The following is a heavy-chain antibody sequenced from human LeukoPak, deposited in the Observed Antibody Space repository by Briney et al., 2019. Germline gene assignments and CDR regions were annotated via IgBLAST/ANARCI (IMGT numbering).Heavy chain of an antibody. V-gene: IGHV3-21*01. Sequence: PGGSLRLSCAASGFTFSSYSMNWVRQAPGKGLEWVSSITSGSSYIFYTDSVRGRFTISRDNAKNSLYLQMNSLRAEDTAVYYCASGSNVINYGYGTFYFDYWGQGILVTVSS. CDR1: GFTFSSYS. CDR3: ASGSNVINYGYGTFYFDY. J-gene: IGHJ4*02. CDR2: ITSGSSYI. D-gene: IGHD5-18*01.